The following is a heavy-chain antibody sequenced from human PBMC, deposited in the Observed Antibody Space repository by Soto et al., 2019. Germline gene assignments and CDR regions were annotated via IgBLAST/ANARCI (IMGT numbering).Heavy chain of an antibody. Sequence: GASVKVSCKASGYTFTSYDINWVRQATGQGLEWMGWMNPISGNADYAQKFQGRVTMTTDESTSTAYMELSSLRSEDTAVYYCARAGPYNWNYGSDYWGQGTLVTVSS. J-gene: IGHJ4*02. D-gene: IGHD1-7*01. CDR3: ARAGPYNWNYGSDY. V-gene: IGHV1-8*01. CDR1: GYTFTSYD. CDR2: MNPISGNA.